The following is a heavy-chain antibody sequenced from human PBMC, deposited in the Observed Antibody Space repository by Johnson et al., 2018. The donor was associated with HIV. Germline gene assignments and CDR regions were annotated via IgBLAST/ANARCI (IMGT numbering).Heavy chain of an antibody. CDR2: IYSGGST. V-gene: IGHV3-53*01. D-gene: IGHD4-23*01. CDR3: ARGGAGGNSEGAFDI. J-gene: IGHJ3*02. CDR1: GFTVISNY. Sequence: EVQLVESGGGLIQPGGSLRLSCAASGFTVISNYMSWVRQAPGKGLEWVSVIYSGGSTYYADSVKGRFTISRDNSKNTLYLQMNSLRAEDPAVYYCARGGAGGNSEGAFDIWGQGTMVTVSS.